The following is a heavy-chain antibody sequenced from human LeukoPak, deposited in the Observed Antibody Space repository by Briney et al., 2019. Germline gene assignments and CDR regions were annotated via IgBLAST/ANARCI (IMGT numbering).Heavy chain of an antibody. V-gene: IGHV4-34*01. CDR2: VNRWGST. Sequence: SETLSLTCAVYGGSFSLYHWSWIRQSPGKGLELIGEVNRWGSTNYNPSLESRVTISVDRSKNQFSLNLRSLTAADTAVYYCATDSQSSVYYFWGQGALVTVSS. J-gene: IGHJ4*02. CDR1: GGSFSLYH. D-gene: IGHD6-25*01. CDR3: ATDSQSSVYYF.